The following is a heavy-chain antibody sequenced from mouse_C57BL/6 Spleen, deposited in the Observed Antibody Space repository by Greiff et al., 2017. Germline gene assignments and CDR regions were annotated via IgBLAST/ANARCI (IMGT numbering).Heavy chain of an antibody. CDR2: IHPNSGST. J-gene: IGHJ3*01. CDR1: GYTFTSYW. CDR3: ARADGNFWFAY. V-gene: IGHV1-64*01. D-gene: IGHD2-1*01. Sequence: QVQLQQPGAELVKPGASVKLSCKASGYTFTSYWMHWVKQRPGQGLEWIGMIHPNSGSTNYNEKFKSKATLTVDKSPSTAYMQLSSLTSEDSAVYYCARADGNFWFAYWGQGTLVTVSA.